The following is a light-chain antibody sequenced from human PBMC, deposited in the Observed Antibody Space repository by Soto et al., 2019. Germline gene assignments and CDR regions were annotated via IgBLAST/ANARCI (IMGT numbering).Light chain of an antibody. J-gene: IGKJ2*01. Sequence: DIQMTQSPSTLSASVGDRVTITCRASQSISNWLAWHQQKPGKAPRLLIYKASNLESGVPSRFSGSGSGTEFTLSISSLQPDDFANYYCQQYGSYSAYTFGQGTKVDIK. CDR3: QQYGSYSAYT. CDR1: QSISNW. CDR2: KAS. V-gene: IGKV1-5*03.